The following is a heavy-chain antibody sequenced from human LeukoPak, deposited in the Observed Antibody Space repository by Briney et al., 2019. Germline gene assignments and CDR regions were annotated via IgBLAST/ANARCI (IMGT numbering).Heavy chain of an antibody. CDR1: GFIASNKY. V-gene: IGHV3-66*04. CDR2: IRSDGTT. J-gene: IGHJ4*02. D-gene: IGHD4-17*01. CDR3: ARRRGGYGEGELDY. Sequence: GGSPRLSCAASGFIASNKYVSWVRQAPGKGLEWVSTIRSDGTTDYADSVKGRFTISRDDSKNTLYLQMNSLRVEDTAAYSCARRRGGYGEGELDYWGQGTLVTVSS.